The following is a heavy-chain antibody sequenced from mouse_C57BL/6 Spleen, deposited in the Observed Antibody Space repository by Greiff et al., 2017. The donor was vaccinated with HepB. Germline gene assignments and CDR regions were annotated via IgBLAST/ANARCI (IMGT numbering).Heavy chain of an antibody. CDR1: GFTFSDYY. J-gene: IGHJ2*01. CDR3: ARDRRENYFDY. CDR2: INYDGSST. Sequence: EVHLVESEGGLVQPGSSMKLSCTASGFTFSDYYMAWVRQVPEKGLEWVANINYDGSSTYYLDSLKSRFIISRDNAKNILYLQMSSLQSEDTATYYCARDRRENYFDYWGQGTTLTVSS. V-gene: IGHV5-16*01.